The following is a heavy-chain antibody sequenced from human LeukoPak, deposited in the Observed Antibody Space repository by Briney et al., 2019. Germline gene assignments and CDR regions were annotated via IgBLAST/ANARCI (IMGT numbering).Heavy chain of an antibody. CDR2: IKQDGSEK. Sequence: PGGSLGLSCAASGFRFSSHWMTWVRQAPGKGLEWVANIKQDGSEKYYVDSVKGRFTISRDNAKNSLYLQMNSLRAEDTAVYYCARAGGLDYWGQGTLVTVSS. CDR1: GFRFSSHW. J-gene: IGHJ4*02. CDR3: ARAGGLDY. D-gene: IGHD6-25*01. V-gene: IGHV3-7*01.